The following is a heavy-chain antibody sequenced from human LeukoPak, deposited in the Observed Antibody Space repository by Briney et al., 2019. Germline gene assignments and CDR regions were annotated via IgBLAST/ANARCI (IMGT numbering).Heavy chain of an antibody. CDR2: INAGNGNT. CDR1: GYTFTSYA. CDR3: ARGPHGFGELSPLDY. Sequence: ASVKVSCKASGYTFTSYAMHWVRQAPGQRLEWMGWINAGNGNTKYSQKFQGRVTITRDTSASTAHMELSSLRSEDTAVYYCARGPHGFGELSPLDYWGQGTLVTVSS. D-gene: IGHD3-10*01. J-gene: IGHJ4*02. V-gene: IGHV1-3*01.